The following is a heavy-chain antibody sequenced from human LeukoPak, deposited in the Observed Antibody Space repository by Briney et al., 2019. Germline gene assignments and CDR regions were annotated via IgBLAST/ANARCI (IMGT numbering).Heavy chain of an antibody. V-gene: IGHV3-21*01. J-gene: IGHJ6*03. CDR2: ISSSSSYI. CDR1: GFTFSSYS. CDR3: ARGVVRDTFPYYYYYYMDV. D-gene: IGHD3-10*01. Sequence: GGSLRLSCAASGFTFSSYSMNWVRQAPGKGLEWVSSISSSSSYIYYADSVKGRFTIPRDNAKNSLYLQMNSLRAEDTAVYYCARGVVRDTFPYYYYYYMDVWGKGTTVTVSS.